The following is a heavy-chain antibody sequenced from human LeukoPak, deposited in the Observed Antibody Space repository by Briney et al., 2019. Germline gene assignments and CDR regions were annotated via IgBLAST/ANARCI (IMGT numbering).Heavy chain of an antibody. J-gene: IGHJ4*02. CDR1: GFTFGNYS. Sequence: GGSLRLSCAASGFTFGNYSMHWVRQAPGKGLEWLAVISYDGSNTYCANSVKGRFTISRDNSKNTLYLQMNSLRAEDTAVYYCARDQGYDFWSGYQASSNYFDYWGQGTLVTVSS. D-gene: IGHD3-3*01. CDR2: ISYDGSNT. CDR3: ARDQGYDFWSGYQASSNYFDY. V-gene: IGHV3-30-3*01.